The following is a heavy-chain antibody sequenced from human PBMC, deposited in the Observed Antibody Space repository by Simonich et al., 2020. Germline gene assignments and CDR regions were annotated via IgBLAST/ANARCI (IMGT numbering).Heavy chain of an antibody. CDR3: ARQLNDFDI. CDR2: IYPGYSDT. D-gene: IGHD1-1*01. CDR1: GYSFTSYW. V-gene: IGHV5-51*01. Sequence: EVQLVQSGAEVKKPGESLKISCKGAGYSFTSYWIGWVRQIPGKGLEWRWVIYPGYSDTRSSPSFQGQVTISAEKSISTAYLQWSSLKASDTAMYYCARQLNDFDIWGQGTMVTVSS. J-gene: IGHJ3*02.